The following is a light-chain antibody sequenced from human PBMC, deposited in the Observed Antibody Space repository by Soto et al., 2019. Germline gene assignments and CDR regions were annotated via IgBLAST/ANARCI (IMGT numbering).Light chain of an antibody. CDR3: LLSYGAVRV. Sequence: QAVVTQEPSLTVSPGGTVTLTCGSSTGAVTGGHYTYWIQQKPGQAPRTLIYDTSNKHSWTPARFSGSLLGGKAALTLSGAQPEDEDDYYCLLSYGAVRVFGGGTKLTVL. CDR1: TGAVTGGHY. V-gene: IGLV7-46*01. J-gene: IGLJ3*02. CDR2: DTS.